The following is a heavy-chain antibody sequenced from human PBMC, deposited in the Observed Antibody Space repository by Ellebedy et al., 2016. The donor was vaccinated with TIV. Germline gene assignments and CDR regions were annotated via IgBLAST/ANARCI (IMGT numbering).Heavy chain of an antibody. CDR2: INNDGSTT. Sequence: GESLKISXAVSGFTFRNYWMHWVRQAPGKGLVWVSRINNDGSTTSYADSVKGRFTVSRDNSKNTVYLEVNSLRAEDTAVYYCVRAPRGQYYFDYWGQGTLVTVSS. CDR1: GFTFRNYW. J-gene: IGHJ4*02. D-gene: IGHD5-12*01. V-gene: IGHV3-74*01. CDR3: VRAPRGQYYFDY.